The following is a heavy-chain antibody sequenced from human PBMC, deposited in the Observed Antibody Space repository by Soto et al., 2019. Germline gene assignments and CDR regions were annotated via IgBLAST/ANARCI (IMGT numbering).Heavy chain of an antibody. CDR3: AKNYFFDS. CDR1: GFTFSSYA. CDR2: ISRSDDGP. Sequence: AASGFTFSSYAMSWVRQAPGKGLEWVSSISRSDDGPYYADSVKGRFTISRDNSQNTLYLLMNSLRAEDTAVYYCAKNYFFDSWGQGAPVTVSS. J-gene: IGHJ4*02. V-gene: IGHV3-23*01.